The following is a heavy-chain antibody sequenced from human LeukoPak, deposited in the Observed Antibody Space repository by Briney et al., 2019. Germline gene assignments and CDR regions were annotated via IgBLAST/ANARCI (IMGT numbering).Heavy chain of an antibody. V-gene: IGHV3-48*03. CDR2: ISSRGGTI. CDR1: GFTFNNYV. Sequence: GGSLRLSCAASGFTFNNYVMNWVRQAPGKGLEWISYISSRGGTIYYADSVKGRFTISRGNAKNSLYLQMNSLRAEDTAVYYCVRDTSTLRYDYLRHGTLVTVSS. CDR3: VRDTSTLRYDY. J-gene: IGHJ4*01. D-gene: IGHD4-11*01.